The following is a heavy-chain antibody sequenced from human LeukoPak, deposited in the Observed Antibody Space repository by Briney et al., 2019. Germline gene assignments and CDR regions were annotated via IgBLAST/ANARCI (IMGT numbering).Heavy chain of an antibody. CDR2: IIPILGTT. V-gene: IGHV1-69*05. CDR1: GTTFSRSA. CDR3: ARDDGSATLGFDS. J-gene: IGHJ4*02. D-gene: IGHD1-26*01. Sequence: SVKVSCKASGTTFSRSAISWVRQAPGQGLEWMGGIIPILGTTNYAQKFQDRVSIATDESTSTAYMEVSSLRSVDTAVYYCARDDGSATLGFDSWGQGTLVTVSS.